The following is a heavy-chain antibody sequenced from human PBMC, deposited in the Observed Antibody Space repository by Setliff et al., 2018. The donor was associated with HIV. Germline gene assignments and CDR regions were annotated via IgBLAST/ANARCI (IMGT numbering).Heavy chain of an antibody. Sequence: GASVKVSCKAPGYTFTSFDINWVRQATGQGLEWMGWMSPNSGYTVYAQKFQGRVTMTSSTSISTAYMELSRLRSEDTAVYYCAGSLPYDSIPLDPWGQGTLVTVSS. CDR3: AGSLPYDSIPLDP. J-gene: IGHJ5*02. V-gene: IGHV1-8*02. CDR2: MSPNSGYT. CDR1: GYTFTSFD. D-gene: IGHD3-22*01.